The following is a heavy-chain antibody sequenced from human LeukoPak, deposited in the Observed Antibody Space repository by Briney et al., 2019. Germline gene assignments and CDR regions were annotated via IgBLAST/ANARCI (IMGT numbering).Heavy chain of an antibody. CDR2: IGIRGDT. V-gene: IGHV3-13*01. CDR1: GFAFIDYD. Sequence: GGSLRLSCAASGFAFIDYDMHWVRQVIGKGLEWVSAIGIRGDTHYSGSVKGRFTISRENAESSLYLQMNSLRAEDTAVYYCARGGIQVSGIDEFDYWGQGTLVTVSS. CDR3: ARGGIQVSGIDEFDY. J-gene: IGHJ4*02. D-gene: IGHD6-19*01.